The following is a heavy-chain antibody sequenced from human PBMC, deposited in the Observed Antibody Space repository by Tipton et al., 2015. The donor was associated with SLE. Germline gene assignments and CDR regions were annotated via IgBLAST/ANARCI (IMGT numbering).Heavy chain of an antibody. CDR2: IDHSGST. V-gene: IGHV4-59*12. CDR3: ARGKRYSSSWSHAFDI. J-gene: IGHJ3*02. CDR1: DDSFSSYY. Sequence: TLSLTCTVSDDSFSSYYWSWIRQFPGKGLEWLGYIDHSGSTKCNPSLRSRVTISVDTSKNQFSLKLSSVTAADTAVYYCARGKRYSSSWSHAFDIWGQGAMVTVSS. D-gene: IGHD6-13*01.